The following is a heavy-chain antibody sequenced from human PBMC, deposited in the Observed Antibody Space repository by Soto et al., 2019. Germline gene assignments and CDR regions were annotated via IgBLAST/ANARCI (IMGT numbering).Heavy chain of an antibody. CDR2: IYPGDSDT. Sequence: AGESLKISCKCSGCRFTSYWIGGVRQMPGKGLEWMGIIYPGDSDTRYSPSLQGQVTISADKSISNAYLQWSSLKASDTAMDYCAIRTMAQAAAGRGLFACRGEATGVTVSA. D-gene: IGHD6-13*01. CDR3: AIRTMAQAAAGRGLFAC. V-gene: IGHV5-51*01. CDR1: GCRFTSYW. J-gene: IGHJ4*01.